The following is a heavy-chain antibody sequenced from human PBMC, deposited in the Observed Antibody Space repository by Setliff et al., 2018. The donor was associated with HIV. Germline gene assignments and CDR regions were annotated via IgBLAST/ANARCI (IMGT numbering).Heavy chain of an antibody. Sequence: ASVKVSCKASGYTFSTYGISWVRQAPGQRLEWMGWINVGSGKTQYSQKFQGRVTMTSDTSTSTAYMELRSLRSEDTAVYYCARAAFYYYYCGMDVWGQGTTVTVSS. J-gene: IGHJ6*02. V-gene: IGHV1-18*01. CDR1: GYTFSTYG. CDR3: ARAAFYYYYCGMDV. CDR2: INVGSGKT. D-gene: IGHD2-15*01.